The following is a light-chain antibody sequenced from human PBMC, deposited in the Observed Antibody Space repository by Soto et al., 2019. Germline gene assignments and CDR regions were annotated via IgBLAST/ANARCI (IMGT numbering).Light chain of an antibody. CDR3: LQHHSSPQT. CDR2: PVS. V-gene: IGKV1-17*01. J-gene: IGKJ1*01. Sequence: DIQMTQSASSLSAPVGDRVTITCRAGQGIKNDLAWYQQKPGKAPKRLMYPVSSLQSEVPSRFSGSGSGTEFTLTISSLQPEDVEPYYCLQHHSSPQTFGQGTKVDIK. CDR1: QGIKND.